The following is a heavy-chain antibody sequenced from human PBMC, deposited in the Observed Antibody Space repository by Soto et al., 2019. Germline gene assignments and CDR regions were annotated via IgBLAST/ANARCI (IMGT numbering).Heavy chain of an antibody. V-gene: IGHV3-48*02. CDR2: ISSSSSTI. CDR1: GFTFGSYS. CDR3: ARGSSLRENSSGPN. J-gene: IGHJ4*02. Sequence: GGSLRLSCAASGFTFGSYSMNWARQAPGKGLEWVSYISSSSSTIYYADSVKGRFTISRDNAKNSLYLQMNSLRDEDTAVHYCARGSSLRENSSGPNWGQGTLVSVSS. D-gene: IGHD6-19*01.